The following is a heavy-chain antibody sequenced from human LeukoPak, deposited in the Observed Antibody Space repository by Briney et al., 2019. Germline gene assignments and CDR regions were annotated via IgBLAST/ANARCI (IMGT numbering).Heavy chain of an antibody. CDR1: GGSISSYY. V-gene: IGHV4-4*09. Sequence: PAETLSLTCNVSGGSISSYYWSWIRQPPGKGLEWIGNIYTSGSTNYNPAPKSRVTISVDTAKNQFSLKLSSVTAADTAVYYCARMIIDYGGNSNWFDPWGQGTLVTVSS. D-gene: IGHD4-23*01. CDR2: IYTSGST. CDR3: ARMIIDYGGNSNWFDP. J-gene: IGHJ5*02.